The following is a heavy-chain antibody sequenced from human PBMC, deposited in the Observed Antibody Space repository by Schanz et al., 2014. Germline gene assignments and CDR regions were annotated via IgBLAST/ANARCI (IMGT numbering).Heavy chain of an antibody. Sequence: VQVVESGGGLVRPGGSLRLSCSGFTVSAYSANWVRQAPGKGLEWVAVISDDGSRRHYADFVTGRFTISRDNSKDTVYLQMNSLRPEDTAVYYCAKYGGELGVSFEYWGQGTLVTVSS. CDR1: GFTVSAYS. J-gene: IGHJ4*02. CDR2: ISDDGSRR. D-gene: IGHD7-27*01. CDR3: AKYGGELGVSFEY. V-gene: IGHV3-30*18.